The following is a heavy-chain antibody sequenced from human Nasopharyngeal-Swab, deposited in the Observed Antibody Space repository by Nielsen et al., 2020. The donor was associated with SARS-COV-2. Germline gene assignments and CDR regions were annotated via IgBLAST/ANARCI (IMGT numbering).Heavy chain of an antibody. CDR3: ARDLYRQQWPLYNYYGMDV. Sequence: ETLSLTCTVSGGSISTSSYYWGWIRQPPGKGLEWVANIKQDGSEKYYVDSVKGRFTISRDNAKNSLYLQMNSLRAEDTAVYYCARDLYRQQWPLYNYYGMDVWGQGTTVTASS. V-gene: IGHV3-7*03. D-gene: IGHD6-19*01. J-gene: IGHJ6*02. CDR2: IKQDGSEK. CDR1: GGSISTSSYY.